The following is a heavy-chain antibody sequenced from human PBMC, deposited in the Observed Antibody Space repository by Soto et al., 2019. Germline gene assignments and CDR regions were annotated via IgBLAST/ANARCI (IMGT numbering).Heavy chain of an antibody. Sequence: QVQLVQSGAEVKKPGSSVKVSCKASGGTFSSYAISWVRQAPGQGLEWMGGIIPIFGTANYALKFQGRVTITADKSTSTAYMELSSLRSEDTAVYYWASRKYFDWLFSSFDYWGQGTLVTVSS. CDR1: GGTFSSYA. V-gene: IGHV1-69*06. CDR3: ASRKYFDWLFSSFDY. CDR2: IIPIFGTA. D-gene: IGHD3-9*01. J-gene: IGHJ4*02.